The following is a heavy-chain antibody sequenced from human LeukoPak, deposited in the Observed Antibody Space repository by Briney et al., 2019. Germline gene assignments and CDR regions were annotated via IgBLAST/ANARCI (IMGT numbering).Heavy chain of an antibody. CDR3: ARDSYDSSGYYPSRYYYYYMDV. CDR1: GGSISSGSYY. V-gene: IGHV4-61*02. D-gene: IGHD3-22*01. J-gene: IGHJ6*03. CDR2: IYTSGST. Sequence: SETLSLTCTVSGGSISSGSYYWSWIRQPAGKGLEWIGRIYTSGSTNYNPSLKSRVTISVDTSKNQFSLKLSSVTAADTAVYYCARDSYDSSGYYPSRYYYYYMDVWGKGTTVTISS.